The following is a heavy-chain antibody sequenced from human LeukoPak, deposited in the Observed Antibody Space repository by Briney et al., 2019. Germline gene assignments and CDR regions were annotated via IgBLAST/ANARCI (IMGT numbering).Heavy chain of an antibody. J-gene: IGHJ4*02. V-gene: IGHV4-59*01. D-gene: IGHD6-13*01. CDR3: ARVGYSSSWYDRDKHYFDY. Sequence: SETLSLTCTVSGGSISSYYWSWIRQPPGKGLEWVGYIYYSGSTNYNPSLKSRVTISVDTSKNQFSLKLSSVTAADTAVYYCARVGYSSSWYDRDKHYFDYWGQGTLVTVSS. CDR2: IYYSGST. CDR1: GGSISSYY.